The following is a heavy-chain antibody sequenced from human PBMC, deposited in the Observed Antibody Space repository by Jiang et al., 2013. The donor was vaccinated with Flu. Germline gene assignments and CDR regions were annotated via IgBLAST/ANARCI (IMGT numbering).Heavy chain of an antibody. V-gene: IGHV1-69*04. CDR3: ARGPPDDGFDF. Sequence: SGAEVKKPGSSMKISCKTSGGTFDNYAISWVRQAPGQGLEWMGRIIPIIPIANYAQTFQGRVAITADRSTSTAYMELRSLRSEDTAVYYCARGPPDDGFDFWGQGTMVTVSS. CDR2: IIPIIPIA. CDR1: GGTFDNYA. J-gene: IGHJ3*01.